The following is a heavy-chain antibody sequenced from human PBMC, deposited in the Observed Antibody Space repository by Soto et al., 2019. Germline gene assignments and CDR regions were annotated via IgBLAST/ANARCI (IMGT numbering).Heavy chain of an antibody. V-gene: IGHV3-30-3*01. J-gene: IGHJ6*02. CDR1: GFTFSSYA. CDR3: AREYSSSATHHKFYYYYYYGMDV. Sequence: PGGSLRLSCAASGFTFSSYAMHWVRQAPGKGLEWVAVISYDGGNKYYADSVKGRFTISRDNSKNTLYLQMNSLRAEDTAVYYCAREYSSSATHHKFYYYYYYGMDVWGQGTTVTVSS. D-gene: IGHD6-6*01. CDR2: ISYDGGNK.